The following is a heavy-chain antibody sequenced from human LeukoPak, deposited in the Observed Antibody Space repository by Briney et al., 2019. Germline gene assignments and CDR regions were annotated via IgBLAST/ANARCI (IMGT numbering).Heavy chain of an antibody. CDR2: INARGDT. Sequence: SETLSLTCAVYGWSFNDYYWNWIRQPPGKGLEWIGEINARGDTNYNPSLKSRVTISVDTSKKQFSLRLTSMIAADTALYYCARGHVPAARGYNWFDPWGQGTLATVSS. D-gene: IGHD2-2*01. CDR3: ARGHVPAARGYNWFDP. V-gene: IGHV4-34*01. J-gene: IGHJ5*02. CDR1: GWSFNDYY.